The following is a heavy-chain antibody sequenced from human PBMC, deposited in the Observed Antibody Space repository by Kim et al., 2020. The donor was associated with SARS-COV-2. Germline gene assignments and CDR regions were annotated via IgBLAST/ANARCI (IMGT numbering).Heavy chain of an antibody. Sequence: SETLSLTCTVSGGSISSGGYYCSWIRQHPGKGLEWIGYIYYSGSTYSNPSLKSRVTISVDKTKNPLSLKLGSVTATDTAVYSCARGERGYSSGYSDYLG. CDR1: GGSISSGGYY. CDR3: ARGERGYSSGYSDY. V-gene: IGHV4-31*03. CDR2: IYYSGST. J-gene: IGHJ4*01. D-gene: IGHD5-18*01.